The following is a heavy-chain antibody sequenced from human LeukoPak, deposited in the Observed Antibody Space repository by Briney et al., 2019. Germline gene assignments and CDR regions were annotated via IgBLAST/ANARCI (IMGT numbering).Heavy chain of an antibody. CDR1: GFTFSTYW. CDR3: AKRASGTYDY. V-gene: IGHV3-7*03. CDR2: IKQDGSEK. Sequence: GGSLRLSCAASGFTFSTYWMSWVRQAPGKGLEWVANIKQDGSEKYYLDSVKGRFTISRDNSKNTLSLQMNSLRAEDTAVYYCAKRASGTYDYWGQGTLVTVSS. J-gene: IGHJ4*02. D-gene: IGHD1-26*01.